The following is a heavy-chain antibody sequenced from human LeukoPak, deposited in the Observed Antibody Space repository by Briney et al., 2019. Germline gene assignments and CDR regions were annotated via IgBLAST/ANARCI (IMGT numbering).Heavy chain of an antibody. Sequence: GGSLRLSCAASGFSFSTYNMNWVRQAPGKGLEWVGRIRNKAYSYTTEYAASVAGRFTISRDDSKNSLYLQMNSLKTEDTAVYYCAGSMGSWGQGALVTVSS. D-gene: IGHD3-16*01. CDR2: IRNKAYSYTT. V-gene: IGHV3-72*01. CDR3: AGSMGS. CDR1: GFSFSTYN. J-gene: IGHJ4*02.